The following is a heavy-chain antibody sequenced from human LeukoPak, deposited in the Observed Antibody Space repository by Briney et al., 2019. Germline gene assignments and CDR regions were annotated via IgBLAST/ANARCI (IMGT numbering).Heavy chain of an antibody. CDR2: IYYSGST. V-gene: IGHV4-39*07. CDR3: ASSLGYSSSWFTY. Sequence: SETLSLTCTVSGGSISSSSYYWGWIRQPPGKGLEWIGSIYYSGSTYYNPSLKSRVTISVDTSKNQFSLKLSSVTAADTAVYYCASSLGYSSSWFTYWGQGTLVTVSS. CDR1: GGSISSSSYY. J-gene: IGHJ4*02. D-gene: IGHD6-13*01.